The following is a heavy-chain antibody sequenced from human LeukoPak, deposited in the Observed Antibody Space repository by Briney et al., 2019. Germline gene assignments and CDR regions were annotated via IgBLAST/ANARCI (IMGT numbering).Heavy chain of an antibody. J-gene: IGHJ2*01. D-gene: IGHD3-22*01. V-gene: IGHV4-30-4*07. Sequence: PSQTLSLTCAVSGGSISSGGYSWSWIRQPPGKGLEWIGYIYYSGSTYYNPSLKGRVIISVDTSKNQFSLKLSSVTAADTAVYYCARDYYDSSGYYYGWYFDLWGRGTLVTVSS. CDR2: IYYSGST. CDR3: ARDYYDSSGYYYGWYFDL. CDR1: GGSISSGGYS.